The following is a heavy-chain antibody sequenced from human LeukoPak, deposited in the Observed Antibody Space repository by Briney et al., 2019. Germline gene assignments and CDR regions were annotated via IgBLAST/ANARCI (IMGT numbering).Heavy chain of an antibody. D-gene: IGHD5-18*01. CDR1: GFTFDDYD. J-gene: IGHJ3*02. CDR3: ARARSSYGYGDAFDI. CDR2: ISYDGSSK. Sequence: GGSLRLSCAASGFTFDDYDMNWVRQVPGKGLEWVAVISYDGSSKYYADSVKGRFTISRDNSKNTLYLQMNSLRAEDTAVYYCARARSSYGYGDAFDIWGQGTMVTVSS. V-gene: IGHV3-30*03.